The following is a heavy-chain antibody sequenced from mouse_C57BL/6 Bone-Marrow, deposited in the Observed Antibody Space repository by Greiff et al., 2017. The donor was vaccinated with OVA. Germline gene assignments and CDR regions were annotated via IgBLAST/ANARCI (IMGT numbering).Heavy chain of an antibody. J-gene: IGHJ4*01. D-gene: IGHD1-1*01. V-gene: IGHV2-2*01. CDR3: ARKDVGTTVTNYYAMDY. CDR1: GFSLTSYG. Sequence: QVQLQQSGPGLVQPSQSLSITCTVSGFSLTSYGVHWVRQSPGKGLEWLGVIWSGGSTDYNAAFISRLSISKDNSKSQVFFKMNSLQADDTAIYYCARKDVGTTVTNYYAMDYWGQGTSVTVSS. CDR2: IWSGGST.